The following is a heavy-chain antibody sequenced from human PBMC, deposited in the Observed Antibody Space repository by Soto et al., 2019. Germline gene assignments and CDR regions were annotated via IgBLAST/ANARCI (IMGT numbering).Heavy chain of an antibody. J-gene: IGHJ4*02. CDR2: ISYDGSNK. D-gene: IGHD1-26*01. V-gene: IGHV3-30-3*01. CDR3: AGVLLMVGASRPLDY. Sequence: QVQLVESGGGVVQPGRSLRLSCAASGFTFSSYAMHWVRQAPGKGLEWVAVISYDGSNKYYADSVKGRFTISRDNSKNTRDLQMNSLSAEDTAVYYCAGVLLMVGASRPLDYWGQGTLVTVSS. CDR1: GFTFSSYA.